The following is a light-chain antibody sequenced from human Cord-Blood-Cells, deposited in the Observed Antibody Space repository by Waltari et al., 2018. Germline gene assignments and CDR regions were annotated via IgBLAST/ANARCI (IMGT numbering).Light chain of an antibody. V-gene: IGKV2-28*01. CDR1: QSLLHSNGYNY. Sequence: DIVMTQSPLSLPVTPGEPDSLSCRSRQSLLHSNGYNYLDWYLQKPGQSPQLLIYLGSNRASGVPDRFSGSGSGTDFTLKISRVEAEDAGVYYCMQALQTPWTFGQGTKVEIK. CDR2: LGS. CDR3: MQALQTPWT. J-gene: IGKJ1*01.